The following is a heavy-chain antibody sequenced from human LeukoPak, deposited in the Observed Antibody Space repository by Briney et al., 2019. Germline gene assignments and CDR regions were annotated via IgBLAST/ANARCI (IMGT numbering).Heavy chain of an antibody. V-gene: IGHV4-61*08. CDR1: GASVGSAGYH. CDR3: ARTQSQSGSYRYYYGY. CDR2: VYYVSST. J-gene: IGHJ4*02. D-gene: IGHD1-26*01. Sequence: SETLSLTCSVAGASVGSAGYHWSWIRQPAGGGLEWVAYVYYVSSTNYNPSLKSRVTMSVDPSRNQFSLKLNSVTAADTAVYYCARTQSQSGSYRYYYGYWGQGTPVTVSS.